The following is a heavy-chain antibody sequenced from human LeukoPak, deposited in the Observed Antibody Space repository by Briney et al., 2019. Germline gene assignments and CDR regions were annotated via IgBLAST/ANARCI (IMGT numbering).Heavy chain of an antibody. CDR3: ASLGGNWNAFDY. J-gene: IGHJ4*02. Sequence: SETLSLTCTVSGGSISNSRYYWGWIRQPPGKGLECIGTIYYSGSTYYNPSLKSRVTISVDTSKNQFSLKLSSVTAADTAVYYCASLGGNWNAFDYWGQGILVTVSS. V-gene: IGHV4-39*01. D-gene: IGHD4-23*01. CDR1: GGSISNSRYY. CDR2: IYYSGST.